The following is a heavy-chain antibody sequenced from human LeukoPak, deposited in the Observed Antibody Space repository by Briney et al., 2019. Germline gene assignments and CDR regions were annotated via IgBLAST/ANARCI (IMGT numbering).Heavy chain of an antibody. CDR3: ARDAFSSGPDIDY. Sequence: GGSLRLPCAVSGFTFSSYWMSWVRQAPGKGLEWVANIKQDGSEKYYVDSVKGRFTITRDNAKSSLYLQMNSLRAEDTAVYYCARDAFSSGPDIDYWGQGTLVTVSS. CDR1: GFTFSSYW. V-gene: IGHV3-7*01. CDR2: IKQDGSEK. D-gene: IGHD6-19*01. J-gene: IGHJ4*02.